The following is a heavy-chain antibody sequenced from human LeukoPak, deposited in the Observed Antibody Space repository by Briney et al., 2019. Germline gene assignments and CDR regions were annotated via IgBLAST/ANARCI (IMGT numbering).Heavy chain of an antibody. CDR1: GDSISSSSYY. Sequence: SETLSLTCTVSGDSISSSSYYWGWIRQPPGKGLEWIGSMYNSGSTYYNPSLKTRVTTSVDTSKNQLSLSLNSVTAADTAVYYCVKGLGVTGYHDYWGQGTLVTVSS. CDR2: MYNSGST. D-gene: IGHD3-9*01. J-gene: IGHJ4*02. CDR3: VKGLGVTGYHDY. V-gene: IGHV4-39*01.